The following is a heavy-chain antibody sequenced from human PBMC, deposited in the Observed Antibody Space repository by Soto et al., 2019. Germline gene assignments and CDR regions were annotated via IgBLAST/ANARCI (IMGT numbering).Heavy chain of an antibody. V-gene: IGHV3-9*01. CDR2: ISWDSAYI. CDR3: AKDYGDSIRRMLFGM. CDR1: GFTFEVYA. D-gene: IGHD4-17*01. J-gene: IGHJ3*02. Sequence: VQLVESGGGLVQPGRSLRLSCAVSGFTFEVYAMHWVRQAPGKGLEWVSGISWDSAYIDYADSVKGRLTISRDNVKNCRYLQMNSVRAEDTASYFCAKDYGDSIRRMLFGMWGQETMVTVSS.